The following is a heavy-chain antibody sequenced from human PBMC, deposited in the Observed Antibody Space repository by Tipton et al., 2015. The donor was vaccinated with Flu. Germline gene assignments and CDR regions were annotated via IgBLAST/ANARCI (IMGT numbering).Heavy chain of an antibody. V-gene: IGHV4-61*02. CDR2: IFVSGPT. CDR3: AKGGRIGASWFGP. CDR1: GDFINSGNVY. D-gene: IGHD3-16*01. Sequence: TLSLTCTVSGDFINSGNVYWSWIRQPAGGGLEYIGRIFVSGPTNYNPSLRGRATISVDTSKNQLSLRLTSVTAADTAVYFCAKGGRIGASWFGPWGQGTLVRVSS. J-gene: IGHJ5*02.